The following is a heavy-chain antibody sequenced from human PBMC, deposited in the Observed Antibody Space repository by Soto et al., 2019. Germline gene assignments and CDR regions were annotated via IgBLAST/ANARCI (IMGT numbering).Heavy chain of an antibody. V-gene: IGHV4-61*01. CDR3: AREPGYCSGGSCYRTLDYYYYYGMDV. CDR1: GGSVSSGSYY. Sequence: QVQLQESGPGLVKPSETLSLTCTVSGGSVSSGSYYWSWIRQPPGKGLEWIGYIYYSGSTNYNPSLKSRVHISVDKSKNQFSLKLSSVTAADTAVYYCAREPGYCSGGSCYRTLDYYYYYGMDVWGQGTTVTVSS. CDR2: IYYSGST. J-gene: IGHJ6*02. D-gene: IGHD2-15*01.